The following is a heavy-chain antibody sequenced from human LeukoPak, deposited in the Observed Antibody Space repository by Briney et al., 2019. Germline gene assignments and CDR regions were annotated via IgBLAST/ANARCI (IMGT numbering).Heavy chain of an antibody. CDR3: ASGASGGSWFPFDY. D-gene: IGHD6-13*01. J-gene: IGHJ4*02. Sequence: GGSLRLSCAASGFTFSSYWMSWVRQAPGKGLEWVANIKQDGSEKYYVDSVKGRFTISRDNAKNSLYLQMNSLRAEDTAVYYCASGASGGSWFPFDYWGQGTLVTVSS. V-gene: IGHV3-7*01. CDR2: IKQDGSEK. CDR1: GFTFSSYW.